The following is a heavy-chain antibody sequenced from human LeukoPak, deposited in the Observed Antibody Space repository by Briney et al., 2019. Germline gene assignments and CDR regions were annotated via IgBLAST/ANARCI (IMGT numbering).Heavy chain of an antibody. CDR2: INPNSGGT. V-gene: IGHV1-2*02. J-gene: IGHJ4*02. Sequence: GASVKVSCKASGYTFTGYYMHWVRQAPGQGLEWMGWINPNSGGTNYAQKFQGRVTMTRDTSISTAYMELSRLRSDDTAVYYCARDRNGDYYDSSGYYDYWGQGTLVTVSS. D-gene: IGHD3-22*01. CDR1: GYTFTGYY. CDR3: ARDRNGDYYDSSGYYDY.